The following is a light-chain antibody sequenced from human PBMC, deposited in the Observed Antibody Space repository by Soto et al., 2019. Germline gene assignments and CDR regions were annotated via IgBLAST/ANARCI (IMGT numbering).Light chain of an antibody. CDR1: SSDIGSYNY. CDR2: EVS. CDR3: CSYTTRSTWV. V-gene: IGLV2-14*01. Sequence: QSALTQPASVSGSPGQSITISCTGTSSDIGSYNYVSWYQQHPGKVPKLLISEVSNRPSGVSDRFSGSKSGNTASLTISGLQAEDEADYYCCSYTTRSTWVFGGGTKVTVL. J-gene: IGLJ3*02.